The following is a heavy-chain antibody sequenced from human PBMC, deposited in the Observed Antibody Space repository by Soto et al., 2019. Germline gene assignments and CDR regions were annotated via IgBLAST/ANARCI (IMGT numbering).Heavy chain of an antibody. D-gene: IGHD2-21*02. J-gene: IGHJ4*02. CDR1: AYTFTSYG. CDR2: INPNSGTT. V-gene: IGHV1-8*01. CDR3: ARVFEVATIEEGYYFDY. Sequence: APAKVSGKASAYTFTSYGTPWVLQATGQGREWLGSINPNSGTTGYAQKLQGRVTMNRNTSISTPYMELSSLRSGDSAVYYCARVFEVATIEEGYYFDYWGQGTLVTVSS.